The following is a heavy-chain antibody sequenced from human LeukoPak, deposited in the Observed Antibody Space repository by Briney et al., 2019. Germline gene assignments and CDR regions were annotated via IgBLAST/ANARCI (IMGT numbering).Heavy chain of an antibody. Sequence: PGGSLRLSCAASGFTFSSYAMSWVRQAPGKGLEWVSAISGSGGSTYYADSVKGRFTISRDNSKNTLYLQMNSLRAEDTAVYYCARDGPREVTDIYYYYGMDVWGQGTTVTVSS. D-gene: IGHD2-21*02. V-gene: IGHV3-23*01. J-gene: IGHJ6*02. CDR3: ARDGPREVTDIYYYYGMDV. CDR2: ISGSGGST. CDR1: GFTFSSYA.